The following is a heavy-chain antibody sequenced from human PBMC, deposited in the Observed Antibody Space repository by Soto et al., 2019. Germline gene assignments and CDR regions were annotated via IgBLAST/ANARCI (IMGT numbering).Heavy chain of an antibody. CDR1: GGSISSSSYY. V-gene: IGHV4-39*01. J-gene: IGHJ4*02. CDR2: IYYSGST. CDR3: ARLPGGLSSGWYNGYYFDY. Sequence: QLQLQESGPGLVKPSETLSLTCTVSGGSISSSSYYWGWIRQPPGKGLEWIGSIYYSGSTYYNPSLKSRVTISVDTSENQFSLKLSAVTAADTAVYYCARLPGGLSSGWYNGYYFDYWGQGTLVTVSS. D-gene: IGHD6-19*01.